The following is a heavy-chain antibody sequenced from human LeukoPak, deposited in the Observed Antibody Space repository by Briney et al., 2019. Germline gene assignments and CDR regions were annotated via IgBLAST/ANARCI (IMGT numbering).Heavy chain of an antibody. V-gene: IGHV1-2*06. Sequence: ASVKVSCKASGYTFTGYYMHWVRQAPGQGLEWMRRINPNSGGTNYAQKFQGRVTMTRDTSISTAYMELSRLRSDDTAVYYCARGYYDILTGSVIFDYWGQGTLATVSS. CDR2: INPNSGGT. CDR3: ARGYYDILTGSVIFDY. CDR1: GYTFTGYY. D-gene: IGHD3-9*01. J-gene: IGHJ4*02.